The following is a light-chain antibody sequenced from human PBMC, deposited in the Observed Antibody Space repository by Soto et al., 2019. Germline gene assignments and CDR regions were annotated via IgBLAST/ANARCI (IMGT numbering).Light chain of an antibody. CDR1: QGISNY. J-gene: IGKJ4*01. Sequence: IQMTQSPSSLSASVGDRVTSTFRASQGISNYLAWYQQKPGKVPKLLIYAASTLQSGVPSRFSGSGSGTDFTLTISSLQPEDVATYYCQKYNSAPLTFGGGTKVDIK. CDR3: QKYNSAPLT. V-gene: IGKV1-27*01. CDR2: AAS.